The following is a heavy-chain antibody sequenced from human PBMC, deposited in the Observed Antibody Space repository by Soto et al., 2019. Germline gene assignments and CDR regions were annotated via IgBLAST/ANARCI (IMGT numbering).Heavy chain of an antibody. CDR3: ARRGYTVNDGPFYYYYMDV. CDR1: GGSISSYY. V-gene: IGHV4-59*08. Sequence: SETLSLTCTVSGGSISSYYWSWIRQPPGKGLEWIGYIYYSGSTNYNPSLKSRVTISVDTSKNQFSLKLSSVTAADTAVYYCARRGYTVNDGPFYYYYMDVRGKGTTVTVSS. CDR2: IYYSGST. D-gene: IGHD6-13*01. J-gene: IGHJ6*03.